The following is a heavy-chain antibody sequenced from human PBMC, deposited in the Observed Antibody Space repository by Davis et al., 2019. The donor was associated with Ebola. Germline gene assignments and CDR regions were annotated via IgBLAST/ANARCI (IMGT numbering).Heavy chain of an antibody. CDR3: ARIGDSRYYYGMDV. CDR1: GGSISSSSYY. Sequence: SETLSLTCTVSGGSISSSSYYWSWIRQPPGKGLEWIGEINHSGSTNYNPSLKSRVTISVDTSKNQFSLKLSSVTAADTAVYYCARIGDSRYYYGMDVWGQGTTVTASS. CDR2: INHSGST. D-gene: IGHD4-17*01. J-gene: IGHJ6*02. V-gene: IGHV4-39*07.